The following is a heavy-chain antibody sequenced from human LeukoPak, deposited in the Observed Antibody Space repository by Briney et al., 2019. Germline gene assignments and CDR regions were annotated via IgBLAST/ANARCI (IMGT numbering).Heavy chain of an antibody. V-gene: IGHV3-21*01. Sequence: GGSLRLSCAASGFTFSSYSMNWVRQAPGKGLEWVSSISSSSSYIYYADSVKGRFIISRDNARNSLYLQMNSLRAEDTAVYYCARDDGEMATCFDYWGQGTLVTVSS. J-gene: IGHJ4*02. CDR1: GFTFSSYS. D-gene: IGHD5-24*01. CDR2: ISSSSSYI. CDR3: ARDDGEMATCFDY.